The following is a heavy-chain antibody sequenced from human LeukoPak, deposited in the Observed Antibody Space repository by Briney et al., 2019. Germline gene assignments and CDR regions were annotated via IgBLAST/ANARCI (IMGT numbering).Heavy chain of an antibody. CDR2: ISYDGSNK. J-gene: IGHJ4*02. V-gene: IGHV3-30*04. D-gene: IGHD6-19*01. CDR3: ASGIAVAGSYFDY. CDR1: GFTFSSYA. Sequence: GGSLRLSCAASGFTFSSYAMHWVRQAPGKGLEWVAVISYDGSNKYYADSVKGRFTISRDNSKNTLYLQMNSLRAEDTAVYYCASGIAVAGSYFDYWGQGTLVTVSS.